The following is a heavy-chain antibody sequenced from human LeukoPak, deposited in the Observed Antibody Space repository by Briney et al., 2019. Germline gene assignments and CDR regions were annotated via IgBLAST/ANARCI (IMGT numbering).Heavy chain of an antibody. Sequence: GGSLRVSCAASGFSFSSYAMSWVREAPGKGLEWVSAIGGSGGSTDYANSVKGRFTITRDNSKNTLYLQMKSLRAEDTAIYYCAKDPTVGTTNYFDYWGQGTLVTVSS. V-gene: IGHV3-23*01. CDR1: GFSFSSYA. D-gene: IGHD4-23*01. J-gene: IGHJ4*02. CDR2: IGGSGGST. CDR3: AKDPTVGTTNYFDY.